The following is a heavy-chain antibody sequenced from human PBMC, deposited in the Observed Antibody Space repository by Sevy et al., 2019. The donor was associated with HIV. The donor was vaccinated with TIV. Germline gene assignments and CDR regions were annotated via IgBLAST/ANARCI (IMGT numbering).Heavy chain of an antibody. D-gene: IGHD2-15*01. CDR1: GFTFSIYG. CDR3: ARDPGFYCSGGSCYPRYYFDY. V-gene: IGHV3-21*01. Sequence: GGCLRLSCAAYGFTFSIYGMHWVRQAPGKGLEWVSSISSSSIYIYYADSVKGRFTISRDNAKNSLYLQMNSLRAEDTAVYYCARDPGFYCSGGSCYPRYYFDYWGQGTLVTVSS. CDR2: ISSSSIYI. J-gene: IGHJ4*02.